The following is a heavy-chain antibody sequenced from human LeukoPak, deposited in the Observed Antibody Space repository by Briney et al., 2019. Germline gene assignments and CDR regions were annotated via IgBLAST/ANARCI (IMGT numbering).Heavy chain of an antibody. Sequence: ASVKVSCKASGYTFTGYYMQWVRQAPAQGLEWMGWINPNNGGTNYAQKFQGRVTMTRDTSINTAYMELSRLGSDDTAVYYCARGSSSTSPGIWFDPWGQGTLVTVSS. J-gene: IGHJ5*02. V-gene: IGHV1-2*02. D-gene: IGHD2-2*01. CDR3: ARGSSSTSPGIWFDP. CDR1: GYTFTGYY. CDR2: INPNNGGT.